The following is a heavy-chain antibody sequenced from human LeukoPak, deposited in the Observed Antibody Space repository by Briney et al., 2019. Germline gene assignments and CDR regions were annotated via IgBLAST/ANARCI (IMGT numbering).Heavy chain of an antibody. J-gene: IGHJ5*01. CDR3: ARDGLVGYSSSWYDC. D-gene: IGHD6-13*01. Sequence: GGSLRLSCAASGFTFSSYSMNWVRQAPGKGLEWVSSISSSSSYIYYADSVKGRFTISRDNAKNSLYLQMNSLRAEDTAVYYCARDGLVGYSSSWYDCWGQGTLVTVSS. V-gene: IGHV3-21*01. CDR1: GFTFSSYS. CDR2: ISSSSSYI.